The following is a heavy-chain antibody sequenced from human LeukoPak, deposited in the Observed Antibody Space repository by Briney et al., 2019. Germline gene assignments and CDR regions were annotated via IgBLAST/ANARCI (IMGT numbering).Heavy chain of an antibody. CDR1: GGSISSSNW. CDR2: IYHSGST. J-gene: IGHJ4*02. CDR3: ARAQRRDTYYYDSSGYWFDY. Sequence: SSETLSLTCAVSGGSISSSNWWSWVRQPPGKGLEWIGEIYHSGSTNYNPSLKSRVTISVDKSKSQFSLKLSSVTAADTAVYYCARAQRRDTYYYDSSGYWFDYWGQGTLVTVSS. D-gene: IGHD3-22*01. V-gene: IGHV4-4*02.